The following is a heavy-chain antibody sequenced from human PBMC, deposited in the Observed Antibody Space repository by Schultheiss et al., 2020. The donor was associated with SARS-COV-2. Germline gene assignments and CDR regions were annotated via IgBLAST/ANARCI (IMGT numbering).Heavy chain of an antibody. V-gene: IGHV2-5*02. Sequence: SGPTLVKPTQTLTLTCTFSGFSLSTSGMCVSWIRQPPGKALECLALIYWDDDKRYSPSLKSRLTITKDTSKNQVVLTMTNMDPVDTATYYCAHKGYSGYDYDLDYWGQGTLVTVSS. CDR2: IYWDDDK. CDR3: AHKGYSGYDYDLDY. J-gene: IGHJ4*02. D-gene: IGHD5-12*01. CDR1: GFSLSTSGMC.